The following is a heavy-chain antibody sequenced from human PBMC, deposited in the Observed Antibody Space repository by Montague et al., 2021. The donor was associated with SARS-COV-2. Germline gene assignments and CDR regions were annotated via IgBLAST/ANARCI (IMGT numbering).Heavy chain of an antibody. CDR3: ASGEFFYYGSGNYYRSALDD. D-gene: IGHD3-10*01. CDR2: VIHSGTT. J-gene: IGHJ6*02. CDR1: GASFSGYY. V-gene: IGHV4-34*12. Sequence: SETLSLTCHVYGASFSGYYWSWVRQSPGKGLEWIGEVIHSGTTNYNPSLKDRVTISIDSSNDRFSLRLTSLTAADTGVYYCASGEFFYYGSGNYYRSALDDWGQGTTVTVSS.